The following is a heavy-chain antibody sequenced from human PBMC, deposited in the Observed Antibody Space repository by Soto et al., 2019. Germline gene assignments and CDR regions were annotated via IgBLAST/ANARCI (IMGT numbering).Heavy chain of an antibody. CDR2: ISAYNGNT. CDR3: ARTWPVVPAAMGNYYYYYGMDV. V-gene: IGHV1-18*01. J-gene: IGHJ6*02. Sequence: ASVKVSCKASGYTFTSYGISWVRQAPGQGLEWMGWISAYNGNTNYAQKLQGRVTMTTDTSTSTAYMELRSLRSDDTAVYYCARTWPVVPAAMGNYYYYYGMDVWGQGTTVTVSS. CDR1: GYTFTSYG. D-gene: IGHD2-2*01.